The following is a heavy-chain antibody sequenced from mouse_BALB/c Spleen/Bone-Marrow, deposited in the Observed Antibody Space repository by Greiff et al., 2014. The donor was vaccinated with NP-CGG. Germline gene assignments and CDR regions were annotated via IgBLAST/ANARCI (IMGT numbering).Heavy chain of an antibody. J-gene: IGHJ3*01. D-gene: IGHD1-1*01. CDR2: IDPYNGGT. V-gene: IGHV1S135*01. CDR1: GYAFTSYN. CDR3: VREDYGSGFAD. Sequence: LEESGPELVKPGASVKVSCKASGYAFTSYNLYWVKQRHGKSLEWIGYIDPYNGGTSYNQKFKGKATLTVDKSFSTAYMHLNSLTSEDSAVDYCVREDYGSGFADWGQGTLVTVSA.